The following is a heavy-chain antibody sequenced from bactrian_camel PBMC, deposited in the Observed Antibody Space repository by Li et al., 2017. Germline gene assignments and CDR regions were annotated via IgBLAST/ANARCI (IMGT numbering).Heavy chain of an antibody. D-gene: IGHD1*01. CDR2: ITSAGST. CDR1: GRSYADHC. Sequence: HVQLVESGGGSVQAGGSLTLTCEASGRSYADHCWGWFRRAPGKEREGVATITSAGSTTYPASVKGRFTISEDNARNTLLLQMNSLKPEDTGMYVCAATNLFPSICWTTGGFVYWGQGTQVTVS. V-gene: IGHV3S53*01. J-gene: IGHJ6*01. CDR3: AATNLFPSICWTTGGFVY.